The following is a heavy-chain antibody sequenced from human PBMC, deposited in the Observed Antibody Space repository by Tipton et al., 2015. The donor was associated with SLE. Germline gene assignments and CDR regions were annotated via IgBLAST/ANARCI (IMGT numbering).Heavy chain of an antibody. V-gene: IGHV4-4*07. CDR1: GGVISEYY. Sequence: TLSLTCTVSGGVISEYYWGWIRQPAGKGLEWIGRIYTGGNTKYNPSLESRVTLSADASKAQFSLKLNSVTATDAAVYYCARASFIVGSTTFWFDPWGQGALVIVSS. J-gene: IGHJ5*02. CDR2: IYTGGNT. CDR3: ARASFIVGSTTFWFDP. D-gene: IGHD1-26*01.